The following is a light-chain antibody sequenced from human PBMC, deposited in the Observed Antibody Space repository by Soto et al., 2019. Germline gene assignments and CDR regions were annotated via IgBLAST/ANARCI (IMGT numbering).Light chain of an antibody. Sequence: DTVLTQTTDTLALSPGERATLSCRAGRSGSSSCLAWYQQKPGQAPRLLIYGASSMATGVPDRFSGSGSGTDFTLTISRLEPEDFAIYYCQQYNSEGTFGQGTKVDIK. CDR2: GAS. J-gene: IGKJ1*01. CDR3: QQYNSEGT. V-gene: IGKV3-20*01. CDR1: RSGSSSC.